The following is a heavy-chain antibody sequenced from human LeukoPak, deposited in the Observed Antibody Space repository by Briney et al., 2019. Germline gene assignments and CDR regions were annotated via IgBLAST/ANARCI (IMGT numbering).Heavy chain of an antibody. CDR1: GFTFSGYA. CDR3: AREVTWSRAFDY. Sequence: PGGSLRLSCAASGFTFSGYAMKWVRQAPGKGLEWVSYISGSASTIYYADSVKGRFTISRDNAKNSLYLQMNSLRAEDTAVYYCAREVTWSRAFDYWGQGTLVTVSS. D-gene: IGHD2-21*02. J-gene: IGHJ4*02. V-gene: IGHV3-48*03. CDR2: ISGSASTI.